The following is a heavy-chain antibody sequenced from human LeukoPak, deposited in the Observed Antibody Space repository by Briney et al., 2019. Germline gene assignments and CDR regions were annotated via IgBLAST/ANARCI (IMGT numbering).Heavy chain of an antibody. J-gene: IGHJ4*02. V-gene: IGHV4-30-4*01. CDR3: ARGANWDFDY. CDR2: IYYSGST. Sequence: SETLSLTCAVYGGSFSGHYWSWIRQPPGKGLEWIGYIYYSGSTYYNPSLKSRVTISVDTSKNQFSLKLSSVTAADTAVYYCARGANWDFDYWGQGTLVTVSS. CDR1: GGSFSGHY. D-gene: IGHD7-27*01.